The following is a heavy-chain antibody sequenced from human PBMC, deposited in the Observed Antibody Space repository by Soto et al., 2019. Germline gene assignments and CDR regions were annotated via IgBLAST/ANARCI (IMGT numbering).Heavy chain of an antibody. J-gene: IGHJ6*02. CDR2: IWSDGNKE. V-gene: IGHV3-33*01. CDR3: ARDRNGGWFLMDV. Sequence: QVQLGESGGGVVQPGRSLRLSCVGSGFPFWHYGMHWVRQAPGKGLEWVAVIWSDGNKESYADSVMGRFAISRDNSKDTLYLEMNSLRVKDTAVYFCARDRNGGWFLMDVWGQGTTVRVSS. D-gene: IGHD6-19*01. CDR1: GFPFWHYG.